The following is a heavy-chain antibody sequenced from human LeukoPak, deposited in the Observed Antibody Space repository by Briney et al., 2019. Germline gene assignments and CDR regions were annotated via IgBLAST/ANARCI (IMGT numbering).Heavy chain of an antibody. J-gene: IGHJ4*02. V-gene: IGHV3-21*01. CDR1: GFTFSSYS. CDR2: ISSSSSYI. CDR3: ASPGTGETAY. D-gene: IGHD7-27*01. Sequence: PGGSLGLSCAASGFTFSSYSMNWVRQAPGKGLEWVSSISSSSSYIYYADSVKGRFTISRDNAKNSLYLQMNSLRAEDTAVYYCASPGTGETAYWGQGTLVTVSS.